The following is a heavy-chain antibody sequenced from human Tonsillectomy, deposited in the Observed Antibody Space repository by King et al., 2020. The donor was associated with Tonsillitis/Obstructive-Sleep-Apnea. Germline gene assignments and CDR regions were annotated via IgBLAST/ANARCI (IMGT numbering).Heavy chain of an antibody. J-gene: IGHJ5*02. CDR2: RDSSGSP. D-gene: IGHD2-2*01. CDR3: TRAMGDCSSTSCRGGENWFDP. CDR1: GCSVSRGIYY. Sequence: QLQESGPGLVKPSETLSLTCTVSGCSVSRGIYYWTWIRQSPGKGLEWIGTRDSSGSPNYNPALKSRITLSLDTSQNQFSLNLTSVTAAETAVYYCTRAMGDCSSTSCRGGENWFDPWGQGTLVTVSS. V-gene: IGHV4-61*01.